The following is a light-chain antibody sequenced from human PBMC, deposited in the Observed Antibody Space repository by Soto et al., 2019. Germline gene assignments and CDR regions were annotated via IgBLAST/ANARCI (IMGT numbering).Light chain of an antibody. J-gene: IGLJ2*01. CDR3: SSYTTSSIVV. Sequence: QSALTQPASVSGSPGQSIAISCTGSSSDIGIYKYVSWYQQHPGKVPKLIIYEVTNRPSGVSNRFSGSKSGNTASLTISGLQAEDEADYYCSSYTTSSIVVFGGGTKVTVL. V-gene: IGLV2-14*01. CDR2: EVT. CDR1: SSDIGIYKY.